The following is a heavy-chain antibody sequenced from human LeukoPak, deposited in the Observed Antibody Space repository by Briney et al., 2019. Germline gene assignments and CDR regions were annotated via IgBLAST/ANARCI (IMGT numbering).Heavy chain of an antibody. D-gene: IGHD2-2*01. CDR3: ARGRRAEGYCSSTSCLYYMDV. CDR1: GYTFSSYD. CDR2: MNPNSGNT. J-gene: IGHJ6*03. Sequence: ASVTVSCKASGYTFSSYDINWVRQATGQGLEWVGWMNPNSGNTGYAQKFQGRVTMTRNTSVSTAYMELSSLRSEDTAVYYCARGRRAEGYCSSTSCLYYMDVWGKGTTVTVSS. V-gene: IGHV1-8*01.